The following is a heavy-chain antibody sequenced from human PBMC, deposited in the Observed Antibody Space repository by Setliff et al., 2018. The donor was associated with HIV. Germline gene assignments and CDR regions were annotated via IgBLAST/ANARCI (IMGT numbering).Heavy chain of an antibody. J-gene: IGHJ4*02. V-gene: IGHV5-51*01. CDR2: IYPGDSNI. CDR1: GFTFTTYW. Sequence: PGESLKISCRGSGFTFTTYWIGWVRQMPGKGLEWMGIIYPGDSNIQYSPSFQGQVTISADKSISTAYLQWSSLKASDTAMYYCARGGYCSSANCPPNYWGQGTPVTGSS. CDR3: ARGGYCSSANCPPNY. D-gene: IGHD2-2*01.